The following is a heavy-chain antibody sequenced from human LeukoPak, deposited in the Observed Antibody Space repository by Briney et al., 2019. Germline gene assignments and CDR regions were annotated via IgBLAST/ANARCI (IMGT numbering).Heavy chain of an antibody. CDR2: INPGGSSI. CDR3: ARSNQADDY. V-gene: IGHV3-74*01. Sequence: GGSLRLSCAASGFTFSSYWMHWVRQVPGKGLVWVARINPGGSSITYADSVKGRFTISRDSAKNTLYLQMDSLRAEDTGVYYCARSNQADDYWGQGTLVTVSS. J-gene: IGHJ4*02. D-gene: IGHD1-14*01. CDR1: GFTFSSYW.